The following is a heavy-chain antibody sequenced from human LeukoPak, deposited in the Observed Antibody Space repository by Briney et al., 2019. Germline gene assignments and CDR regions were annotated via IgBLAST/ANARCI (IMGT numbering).Heavy chain of an antibody. CDR2: INPGGSSI. CDR3: ARSNQADDY. V-gene: IGHV3-74*01. Sequence: GGSLRLSCAASGFTFSSYWMHWVRQVPGKGLVWVARINPGGSSITYADSVKGRFTISRDSAKNTLYLQMDSLRAEDTGVYYCARSNQADDYWGQGTLVTVSS. J-gene: IGHJ4*02. D-gene: IGHD1-14*01. CDR1: GFTFSSYW.